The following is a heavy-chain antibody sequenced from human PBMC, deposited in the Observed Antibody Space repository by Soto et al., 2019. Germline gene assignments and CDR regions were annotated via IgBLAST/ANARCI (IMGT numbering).Heavy chain of an antibody. D-gene: IGHD3-16*02. CDR1: GFTFGDYY. J-gene: IGHJ4*02. V-gene: IGHV3-11*01. Sequence: PVGSLRLSGAASGFTFGDYYMNWIRQASGKGLEWVSYISSSGSTIYYADSVKGRFTISRDNAKNSLYLQMNSLRAEDTAVYYCARGPYDYVWGSNPPHFDYWGQGTLVIVSS. CDR2: ISSSGSTI. CDR3: ARGPYDYVWGSNPPHFDY.